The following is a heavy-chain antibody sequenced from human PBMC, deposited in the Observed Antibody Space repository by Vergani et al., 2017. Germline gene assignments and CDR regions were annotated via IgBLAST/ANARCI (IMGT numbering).Heavy chain of an antibody. D-gene: IGHD2-2*02. Sequence: QLLESGGGLIQPGGSLRLSCIASGFTFRIYGMHWVRQAPGKGLEWVAVISYDGSNKYYADSVKGRFTISRDNSKNTLYLQMNSLRAEDTAVYYCARDWCSSTSCYTDYWGQGTLVTVSS. CDR2: ISYDGSNK. CDR3: ARDWCSSTSCYTDY. CDR1: GFTFRIYG. J-gene: IGHJ4*02. V-gene: IGHV3-30*19.